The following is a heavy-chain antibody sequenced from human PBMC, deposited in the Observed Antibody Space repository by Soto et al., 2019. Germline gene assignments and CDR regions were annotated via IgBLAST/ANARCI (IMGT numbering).Heavy chain of an antibody. J-gene: IGHJ4*02. Sequence: QVQLVESGGGVVQPGRSLRLSCAASGFTFSSYGMHWVRQAPGKGLEWVAVISYDGSNKYYADSVKGRFTISRDNSKNPLYLQMNSLRAEDTAVYYCAKDLIGDSAHLDYWGQGTLVTVSS. V-gene: IGHV3-30*18. CDR3: AKDLIGDSAHLDY. CDR1: GFTFSSYG. D-gene: IGHD4-17*01. CDR2: ISYDGSNK.